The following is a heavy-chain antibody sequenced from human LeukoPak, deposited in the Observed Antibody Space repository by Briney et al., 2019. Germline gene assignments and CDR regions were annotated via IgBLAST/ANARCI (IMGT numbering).Heavy chain of an antibody. CDR1: GGSISSYY. J-gene: IGHJ4*02. CDR3: ARDLAVAGTVAALGY. D-gene: IGHD6-19*01. CDR2: LYPTGSA. Sequence: PSETLSLTCTASGGSISSYYWSWIRQPAGKGLEWIGRLYPTGSADYNPSLTSRVALSVDTSKNQFSLNLDSVTAADTAVYYCARDLAVAGTVAALGYWGQGTQVTVSS. V-gene: IGHV4-4*07.